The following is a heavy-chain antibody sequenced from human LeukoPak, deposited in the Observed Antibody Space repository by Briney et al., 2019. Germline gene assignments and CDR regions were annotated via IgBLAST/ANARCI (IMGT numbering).Heavy chain of an antibody. CDR3: ARALRIAVAGTGAFDI. CDR1: GFTFSSYE. Sequence: GGSLRLSCAASGFTFSSYEMNWVRQAPGKGLEWVSYISSGSTIYYADSVKGRFTISRDNAKNSLYLQMNSLRAEDTAVYYCARALRIAVAGTGAFDIWGQGTMVTVSS. J-gene: IGHJ3*02. V-gene: IGHV3-48*03. D-gene: IGHD6-19*01. CDR2: ISSGSTI.